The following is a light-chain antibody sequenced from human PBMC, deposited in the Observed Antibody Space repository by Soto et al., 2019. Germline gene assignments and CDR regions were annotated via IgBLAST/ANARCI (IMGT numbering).Light chain of an antibody. J-gene: IGKJ4*01. V-gene: IGKV1-5*03. CDR1: QNISRW. Sequence: DIQMTQSPSTLSASVGDRVTITCRASQNISRWLAWYQQKPGKAPKFLIYKASGLEIGVPSRFSGSGSGREFTLTISSLQPDDFATYYCQQYHNYSPLTFGGGTKVDIK. CDR2: KAS. CDR3: QQYHNYSPLT.